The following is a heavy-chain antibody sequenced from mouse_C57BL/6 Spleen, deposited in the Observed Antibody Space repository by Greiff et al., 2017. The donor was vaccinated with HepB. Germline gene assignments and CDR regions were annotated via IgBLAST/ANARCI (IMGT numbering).Heavy chain of an antibody. Sequence: QVQLQQSGAELVKPGASVKISCKASGYAFSSYWMNWVKQRPGKGLEWIGQIYPGDGDTNYNGKFKGKATLTADKSSSTAYMQLSSLTSEDSAVYFCARWNYGSYYFDYWGQGTTLTVSS. D-gene: IGHD1-1*01. CDR1: GYAFSSYW. CDR3: ARWNYGSYYFDY. CDR2: IYPGDGDT. V-gene: IGHV1-80*01. J-gene: IGHJ2*01.